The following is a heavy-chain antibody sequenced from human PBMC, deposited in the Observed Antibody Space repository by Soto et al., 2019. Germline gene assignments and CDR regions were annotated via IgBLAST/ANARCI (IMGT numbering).Heavy chain of an antibody. CDR1: GYTFTGYH. CDR3: ARGCSGGTCFLFDI. D-gene: IGHD2-15*01. V-gene: IGHV1-2*02. J-gene: IGHJ5*02. Sequence: QVRLVQSGAEMKKPGASVKVSCRTSGYTFTGYHIHWVRQAPGQGLEWMGWINPHSGGTNYAQEFRGRVTMTRDTSISTAYMEVNSLRSDDTAVYYCARGCSGGTCFLFDIWGQGTVVTVSS. CDR2: INPHSGGT.